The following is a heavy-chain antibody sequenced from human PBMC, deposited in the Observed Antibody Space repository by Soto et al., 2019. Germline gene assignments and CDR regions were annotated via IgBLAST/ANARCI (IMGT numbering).Heavy chain of an antibody. J-gene: IGHJ4*02. V-gene: IGHV4-39*01. CDR2: IYYSGST. D-gene: IGHD6-19*01. CDR3: ARIPTFRRVAVSY. Sequence: PSDTLALTCTVSGGSISSSSYYWGWIRQPPGKGLEWIGSIYYSGSTYYNPSLKSRVTISVDTYKNQFSLKLSSVTAADTAVYYCARIPTFRRVAVSYWGQVPLVTVSS. CDR1: GGSISSSSYY.